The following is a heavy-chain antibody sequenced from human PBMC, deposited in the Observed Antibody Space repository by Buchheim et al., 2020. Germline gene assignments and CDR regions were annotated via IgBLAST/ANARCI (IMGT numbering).Heavy chain of an antibody. J-gene: IGHJ5*02. CDR2: ISYGGTT. CDR3: ARGGQTAAAVDNWFDP. Sequence: QMLLQESGPGLLKPSETLSLTCTVSGDSLRGYYWNWIRQPPGKGLEWIGYISYGGTTQYNPTLKSRVSITLDTSKDQLHLKMNTVTAADTAKYFCARGGQTAAAVDNWFDPWGQG. CDR1: GDSLRGYY. D-gene: IGHD1-14*01. V-gene: IGHV4-59*01.